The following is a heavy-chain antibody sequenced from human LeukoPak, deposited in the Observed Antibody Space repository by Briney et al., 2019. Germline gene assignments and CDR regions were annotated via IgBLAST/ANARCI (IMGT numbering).Heavy chain of an antibody. J-gene: IGHJ4*02. CDR1: GGSFSGYY. V-gene: IGHV4-34*01. CDR2: INHSGST. CDR3: ARAKRVRVGYYFDY. D-gene: IGHD2-15*01. Sequence: PSETLSLTCAVYGGSFSGYYWSWIRQPPGKGLEWIGEINHSGSTNYNPSLKSRVTISVDTSKNQFSLKLSSVTAADTAVYYCARAKRVRVGYYFDYWGQGTLVTVSS.